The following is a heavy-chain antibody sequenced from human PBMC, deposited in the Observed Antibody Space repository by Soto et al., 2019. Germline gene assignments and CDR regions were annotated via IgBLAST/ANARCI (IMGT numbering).Heavy chain of an antibody. J-gene: IGHJ6*02. CDR2: IKQDGSEK. D-gene: IGHD6-6*01. Sequence: PGGSLRLSCAASGFTFSSYWMSWVRQAPGKGLEWVANIKQDGSEKYYVDSVKGRFTISRDNAKNSLYLQMNSLRAEDTAVYYCASRSSELGHYYYYGMDVWGQGTTVTVSS. CDR1: GFTFSSYW. CDR3: ASRSSELGHYYYYGMDV. V-gene: IGHV3-7*05.